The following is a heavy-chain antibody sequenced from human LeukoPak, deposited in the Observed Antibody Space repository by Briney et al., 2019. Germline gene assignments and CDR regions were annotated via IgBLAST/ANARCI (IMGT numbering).Heavy chain of an antibody. V-gene: IGHV1-8*01. D-gene: IGHD3-22*01. CDR2: MNPNSGNT. J-gene: IGHJ4*02. Sequence: GASVKVSCKASGYTFTSYDINWVRQATGQGLEWMGWMNPNSGNTGYAQKFQGRVTMTRNTSISTAYMELSSLRSEDTAVYYCARGYYYDSSGYYSLDYWGQGTLVTVSS. CDR3: ARGYYYDSSGYYSLDY. CDR1: GYTFTSYD.